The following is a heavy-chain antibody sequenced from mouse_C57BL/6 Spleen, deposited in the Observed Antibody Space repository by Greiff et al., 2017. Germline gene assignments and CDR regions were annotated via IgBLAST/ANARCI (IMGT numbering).Heavy chain of an antibody. D-gene: IGHD1-1*01. CDR3: ARKVRTTVVGRGYFDV. CDR2: IDPSDSET. Sequence: QVQLQQPGAELVRPGSSVKLSCKASGYTFTSYWMHWVKQRPIQGLEWIGNIDPSDSETHYNQKFKDKATLTVDKSSSTAYMQLSSLTSEDSAVYYCARKVRTTVVGRGYFDVWGTGTTVTVSS. V-gene: IGHV1-52*01. CDR1: GYTFTSYW. J-gene: IGHJ1*03.